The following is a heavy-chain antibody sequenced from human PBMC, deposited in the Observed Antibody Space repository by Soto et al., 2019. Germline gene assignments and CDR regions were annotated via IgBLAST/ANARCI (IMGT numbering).Heavy chain of an antibody. CDR1: GFTVTTIY. J-gene: IGHJ3*02. D-gene: IGHD3-10*01. V-gene: IGHV3-66*01. CDR2: VYSGGST. Sequence: PGGSLRLSCAASGFTVTTIYMSRVSQPPGKGLEWVSVVYSGGSTYYADSVKGRFTVSRDNSKNTLYLQMNSLRAEDTAVYYCARDFSGKNDAFDIWGQGTVVTV. CDR3: ARDFSGKNDAFDI.